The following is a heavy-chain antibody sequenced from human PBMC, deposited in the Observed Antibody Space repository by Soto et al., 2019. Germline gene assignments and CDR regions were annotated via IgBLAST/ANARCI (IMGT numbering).Heavy chain of an antibody. D-gene: IGHD3-16*01. J-gene: IGHJ4*02. CDR1: GFSFNTYG. CDR2: IWADGSDK. Sequence: QVQLVESGGGMVQPGASLRLSCAASGFSFNTYGMHWVRQAPGKGLEWVAIIWADGSDKYYVDSVKGRFTISRDNSKETLYLQMSILRVDDTAIYYCAVSWGTNRWPLDYWGQGTLVTVSS. CDR3: AVSWGTNRWPLDY. V-gene: IGHV3-33*01.